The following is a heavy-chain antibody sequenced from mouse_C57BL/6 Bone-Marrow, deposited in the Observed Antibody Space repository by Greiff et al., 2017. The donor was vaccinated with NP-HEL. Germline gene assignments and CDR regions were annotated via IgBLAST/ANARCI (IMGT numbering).Heavy chain of an antibody. J-gene: IGHJ4*01. V-gene: IGHV14-4*01. CDR1: GFHIKDDY. Sequence: VQLQQSGAELVRPGASVQLSCTASGFHIKDDYMHWVKQRPEQGLEWIGWIDPENGDTEYASKFQGKATITADTSSNTAYLQLSSLTSEDTAVYYCTTDGGDYWGQGTSVTVSS. CDR3: TTDGGDY. D-gene: IGHD1-1*02. CDR2: IDPENGDT.